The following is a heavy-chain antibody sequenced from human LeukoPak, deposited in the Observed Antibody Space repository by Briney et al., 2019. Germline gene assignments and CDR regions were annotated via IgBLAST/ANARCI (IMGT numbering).Heavy chain of an antibody. D-gene: IGHD3-16*01. CDR1: GYTFSRHG. CDR3: ARLWGGNGYSGGSLNL. Sequence: GGSLRLSCAASGYTFSRHGIHWVRQAPGKGLEWVAVVWYDGRNRDYVDSVKGRFTISKDNSNNMVFLQMDRLRAEDTAVYYCARLWGGNGYSGGSLNLWGQGTLVTVSS. J-gene: IGHJ5*02. CDR2: VWYDGRNR. V-gene: IGHV3-33*01.